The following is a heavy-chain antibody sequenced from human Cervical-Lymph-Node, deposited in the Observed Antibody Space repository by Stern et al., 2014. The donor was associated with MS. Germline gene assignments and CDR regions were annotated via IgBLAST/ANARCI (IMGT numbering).Heavy chain of an antibody. CDR3: ARVTGRGTRQNWFDS. D-gene: IGHD1-26*01. V-gene: IGHV4-59*01. J-gene: IGHJ5*01. CDR2: IYSDGST. CDR1: GGYMSSKY. Sequence: QVQLQESGPGLVKPSETVSLTCTVSGGYMSSKYWNWIRQPPGKGLEWIGYIYSDGSTNYNPSLKSRVIISLDTSTNQFSLSLTSVTAADMAVYYCARVTGRGTRQNWFDSWGQGTLVTVSS.